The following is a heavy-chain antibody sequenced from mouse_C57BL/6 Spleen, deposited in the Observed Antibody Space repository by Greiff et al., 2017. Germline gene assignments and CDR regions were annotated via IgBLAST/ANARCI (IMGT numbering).Heavy chain of an antibody. D-gene: IGHD1-1*01. CDR3: ANYYGSSSYYYAMDY. CDR1: GYSITSGYY. CDR2: ISYDGSN. J-gene: IGHJ4*01. Sequence: VQLQQSGPGLVKPSQSLSLTCSVTGYSITSGYYWNWIRQFPGNKLEWMGYISYDGSNNYNPSLKNRISITRDTSKNQFFLKLNSVTTEDTATYYCANYYGSSSYYYAMDYWGQGTSVTVSS. V-gene: IGHV3-6*01.